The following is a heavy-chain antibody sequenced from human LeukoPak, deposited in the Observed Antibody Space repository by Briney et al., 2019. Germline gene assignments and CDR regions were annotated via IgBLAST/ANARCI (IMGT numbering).Heavy chain of an antibody. V-gene: IGHV5-51*01. CDR1: GYSFPSYW. J-gene: IGHJ6*03. D-gene: IGHD3-3*01. CDR2: IYPGDSDT. Sequence: GESLKISCQVSGYSFPSYWIAWVRQMPGKGLEWMGIIYPGDSDTRYSPSFQGQVTISADKSISTAYLQWSSLKASDTAMYYCASRNYYDDDVDFYYYYYMDVWGKGTTVTVSS. CDR3: ASRNYYDDDVDFYYYYYMDV.